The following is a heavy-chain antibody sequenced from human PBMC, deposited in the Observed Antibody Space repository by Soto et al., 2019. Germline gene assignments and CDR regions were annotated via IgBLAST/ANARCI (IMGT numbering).Heavy chain of an antibody. J-gene: IGHJ5*02. D-gene: IGHD2-21*02. CDR1: GFNFSNHW. CDR2: ITSDGKSK. V-gene: IGHV3-74*01. Sequence: GGSLRLSCAASGFNFSNHWMHWVRQRPGAGLVWVSRITSDGKSKAYAESVKGRFAISRDNAKNTLYLQMNGLTAEDTAVYYCARESGDWPLNWFDPWGLGTLVTVAS. CDR3: ARESGDWPLNWFDP.